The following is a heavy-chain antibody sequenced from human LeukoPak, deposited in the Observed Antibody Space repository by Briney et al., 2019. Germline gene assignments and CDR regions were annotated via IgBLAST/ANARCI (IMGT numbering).Heavy chain of an antibody. CDR3: ARAVATIISNAFGY. J-gene: IGHJ4*02. Sequence: ASVKVSCKASGGTFSSYAISWVRQAPGQGLEWMGRINPNSGGTNYTQKFQGRVTMTRDTSISTAYVELSRLRSDDTAVYYCARAVATIISNAFGYWGQGTLVTVSS. V-gene: IGHV1-2*06. D-gene: IGHD5-12*01. CDR2: INPNSGGT. CDR1: GGTFSSYA.